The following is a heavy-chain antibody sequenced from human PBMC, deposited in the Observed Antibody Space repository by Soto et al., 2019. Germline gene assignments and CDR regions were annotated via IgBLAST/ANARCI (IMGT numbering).Heavy chain of an antibody. V-gene: IGHV1-46*03. Sequence: QVVQSGAEVRTPGASVKVSCKASGYSFTTYYIHWFRQAPGQGLAWMAIINPNGGSTNSAQKFQGRVTVTRDMSASTVYMELSSLRSYDTAVYYCAAFWSARGCPPGPRNWGRGTMVTVSS. D-gene: IGHD3-3*01. CDR2: INPNGGST. CDR3: AAFWSARGCPPGPRN. CDR1: GYSFTTYY. J-gene: IGHJ3*01.